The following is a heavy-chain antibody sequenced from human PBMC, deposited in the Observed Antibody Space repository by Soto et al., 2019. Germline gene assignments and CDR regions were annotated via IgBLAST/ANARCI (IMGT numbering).Heavy chain of an antibody. CDR1: GVTFSLYW. CDR2: IKFDGSGI. V-gene: IGHV3-7*01. J-gene: IGHJ4*02. CDR3: ARDSGYSSVDSVNHYFDY. Sequence: EVPLVESWGKVVQPGGSLRLSCVAAGVTFSLYWMSWVRQAPGEGLEWLARIKFDGSGIQYADSGKGRFSISRDNAGKSVCLQMNSLRAEDTAVYYCARDSGYSSVDSVNHYFDYWGQGALVTVTS. D-gene: IGHD5-12*01.